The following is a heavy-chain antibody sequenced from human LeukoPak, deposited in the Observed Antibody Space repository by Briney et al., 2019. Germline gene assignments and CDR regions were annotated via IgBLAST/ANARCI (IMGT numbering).Heavy chain of an antibody. D-gene: IGHD3-9*01. Sequence: GGSLRLSCAASGFTFSNAWMNWVRQVPGKGLEWVGRIKSKTDGGTTEYAAFVKGRFTISRDDSKNTLYLQMNSLKTEDTAVYYCTTPYPYYDILTGYRPFDYWGQGTLVTVSS. CDR1: GFTFSNAW. J-gene: IGHJ4*02. CDR2: IKSKTDGGTT. V-gene: IGHV3-15*07. CDR3: TTPYPYYDILTGYRPFDY.